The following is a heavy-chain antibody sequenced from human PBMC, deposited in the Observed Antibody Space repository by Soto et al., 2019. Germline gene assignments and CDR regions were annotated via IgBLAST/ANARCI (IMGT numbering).Heavy chain of an antibody. V-gene: IGHV1-69*02. CDR2: IIPILGIA. D-gene: IGHD4-4*01. CDR1: GGTFSSYT. Sequence: SVKVACKASGGTFSSYTISWVRQAPGQGLEWMGRIIPILGIANYAQKFQGRVTITADESTSTAYMELSSLRSEDTAVYYCARYDYSKPSRFDPWGQGTLVTVSS. J-gene: IGHJ5*02. CDR3: ARYDYSKPSRFDP.